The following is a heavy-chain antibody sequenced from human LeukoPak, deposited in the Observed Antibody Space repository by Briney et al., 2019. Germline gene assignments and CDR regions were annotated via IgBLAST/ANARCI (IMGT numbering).Heavy chain of an antibody. CDR3: ATDLYYSLDY. Sequence: GASVKVSRKFSGYTLTELSMHWVRQAPGKGLEWMGGFDPEDGETIYAQKFQGRVTMTEDTSTDTAYMELSSLRSEDTAVCYCATDLYYSLDYWGQGTLVTVSS. CDR2: FDPEDGET. CDR1: GYTLTELS. J-gene: IGHJ4*02. V-gene: IGHV1-24*01. D-gene: IGHD3-10*01.